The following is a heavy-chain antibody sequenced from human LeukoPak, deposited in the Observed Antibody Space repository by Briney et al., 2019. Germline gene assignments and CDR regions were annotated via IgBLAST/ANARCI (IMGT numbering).Heavy chain of an antibody. Sequence: GGSLRLSCAASGFMFSKSWMHWVRQVPGKGLVWVARIYNDGSTTNYADSVKGRFTISRDNARNSLYLQMDGLTAEDTAVYYCARDPYSGSYGSTYYYFMDVWGKGTTVTISS. CDR3: ARDPYSGSYGSTYYYFMDV. D-gene: IGHD1-26*01. CDR1: GFMFSKSW. V-gene: IGHV3-74*01. CDR2: IYNDGSTT. J-gene: IGHJ6*03.